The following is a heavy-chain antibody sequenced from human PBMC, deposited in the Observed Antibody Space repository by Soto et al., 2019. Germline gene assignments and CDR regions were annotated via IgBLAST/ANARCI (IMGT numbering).Heavy chain of an antibody. V-gene: IGHV3-23*01. Sequence: GGSLRLSCAASGFTFSSYAMSGVRQAPGTGLEWVSSISVAGDSTYYADSVKGRFTISRDNSKNTMYLQMDSLRAEDTAVYYSAKDRPTTSSSKMDVWGKGTTVTVSS. CDR3: AKDRPTTSSSKMDV. J-gene: IGHJ6*04. CDR1: GFTFSSYA. CDR2: ISVAGDST. D-gene: IGHD6-6*01.